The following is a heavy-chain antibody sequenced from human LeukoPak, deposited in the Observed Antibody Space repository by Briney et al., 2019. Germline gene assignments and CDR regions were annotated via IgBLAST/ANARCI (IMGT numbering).Heavy chain of an antibody. D-gene: IGHD3-22*01. CDR1: GGSISSGSYY. J-gene: IGHJ4*02. V-gene: IGHV4-61*02. CDR3: ASRRPYYYDSSTSDY. CDR2: IYSSGST. Sequence: SETLSLTCTVSGGSISSGSYYWRWIRQPAGKGLEWIGRIYSSGSTNYNPSLKSRVTISVDTSKNQFSLKLSSVTAADTAVYYCASRRPYYYDSSTSDYWGQGTLVTVSS.